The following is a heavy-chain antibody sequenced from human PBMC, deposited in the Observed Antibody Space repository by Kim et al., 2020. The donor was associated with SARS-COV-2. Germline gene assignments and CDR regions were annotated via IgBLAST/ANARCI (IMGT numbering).Heavy chain of an antibody. J-gene: IGHJ4*02. CDR1: GYNFATYW. D-gene: IGHD6-19*01. CDR2: IYPADSDA. V-gene: IGHV5-51*01. CDR3: TRRSGYTSGPNQYYFDY. Sequence: GESLKISCKGSGYNFATYWIVWVRQMPGKGLEWMGIIYPADSDARYSPSFQGQVTISADKSITTAYLQWSSLKASDTAMYYCTRRSGYTSGPNQYYFDYWGQGTLVTVSS.